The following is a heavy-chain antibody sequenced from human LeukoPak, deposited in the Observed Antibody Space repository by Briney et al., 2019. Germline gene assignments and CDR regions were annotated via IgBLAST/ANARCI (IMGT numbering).Heavy chain of an antibody. CDR2: IKQDGREK. V-gene: IGHV3-7*01. CDR1: GFTFTTYW. D-gene: IGHD6-13*01. Sequence: GGSLRLSCAASGFTFTTYWMGWVRQAPGKGLERVANIKQDGREKYYMDSVKGRFTISRDNAKNSLSLQMSSLRAEDTAVYYCARIAAAVPDQWGQGTLVTVSS. CDR3: ARIAAAVPDQ. J-gene: IGHJ5*02.